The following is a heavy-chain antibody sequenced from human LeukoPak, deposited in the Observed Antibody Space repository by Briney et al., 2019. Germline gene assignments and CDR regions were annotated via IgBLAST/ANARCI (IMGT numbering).Heavy chain of an antibody. J-gene: IGHJ4*02. CDR2: IYPGDSDT. CDR1: GYRFTSYW. V-gene: IGHV5-51*01. CDR3: ARIGAAAGTYYFDY. Sequence: GEPLQISCQGSGYRFTSYWIGWVRPMPGKGLEWMGIIYPGDSDTRYSPSFQGQVTISADKSISTAYLQWSSLKASDTAMYYCARIGAAAGTYYFDYWGQGTLVTVSS. D-gene: IGHD6-13*01.